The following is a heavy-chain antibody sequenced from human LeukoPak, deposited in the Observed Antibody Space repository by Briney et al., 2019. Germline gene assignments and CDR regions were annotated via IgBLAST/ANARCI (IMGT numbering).Heavy chain of an antibody. CDR2: ISYDGSNK. CDR1: GFTFSNAW. Sequence: GGSLRLSCAASGFTFSNAWMSWVRQAPGKGLEWVAVISYDGSNKYYADSVKGRFTISRDNSKNTVYLQMNSLRAEDTGVYYCAKDREGTTFDNWGQGTLVTVSS. J-gene: IGHJ4*02. D-gene: IGHD1-7*01. CDR3: AKDREGTTFDN. V-gene: IGHV3-30*18.